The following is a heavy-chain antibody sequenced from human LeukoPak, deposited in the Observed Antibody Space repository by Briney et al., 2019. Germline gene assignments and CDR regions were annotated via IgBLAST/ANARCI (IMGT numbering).Heavy chain of an antibody. J-gene: IGHJ4*02. CDR3: ARDTFFGRYYVGYFFDL. V-gene: IGHV3-48*04. CDR1: GFTVSSYG. CDR2: ISASGTTI. Sequence: GGSLRLSCAASGFTVSSYGMNWVRQAPGKGLEWVSHISASGTTIYYADSVKGRFIISRDTAKNSLYLQMNSLRAEDTAVYYSARDTFFGRYYVGYFFDLWGQGNLVTVSS. D-gene: IGHD1-26*01.